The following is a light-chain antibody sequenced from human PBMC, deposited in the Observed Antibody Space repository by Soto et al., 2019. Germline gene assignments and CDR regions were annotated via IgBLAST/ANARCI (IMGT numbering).Light chain of an antibody. CDR2: DIT. Sequence: QSVLTQPRSVSGSPGQSVTISCTGTRSDVGAYNYVSWYQQNPGKAPKVMIYDITKRPSGVPDRFSGSKSGNTASLTISGLQAEDEGDYYCSSYAGSSTFYVFGAGTKVTVL. V-gene: IGLV2-11*01. CDR3: SSYAGSSTFYV. CDR1: RSDVGAYNY. J-gene: IGLJ1*01.